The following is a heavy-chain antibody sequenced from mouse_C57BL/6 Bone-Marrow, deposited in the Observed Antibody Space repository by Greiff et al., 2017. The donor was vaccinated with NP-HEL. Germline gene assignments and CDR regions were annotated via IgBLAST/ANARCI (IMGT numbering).Heavy chain of an antibody. CDR3: ARQTRDYYGSSPFAY. CDR2: ISNGGGST. D-gene: IGHD1-1*01. J-gene: IGHJ3*01. Sequence: EVKLMESGGGLVQPGGSLKLSCAASGFTFSDYYMYWVRQTPEKRLEWVAYISNGGGSTYYPDTVKGRFTISRDNAKNTLYLQMSRLKSEDTAMYYCARQTRDYYGSSPFAYWGQGTLVTVSA. CDR1: GFTFSDYY. V-gene: IGHV5-12*01.